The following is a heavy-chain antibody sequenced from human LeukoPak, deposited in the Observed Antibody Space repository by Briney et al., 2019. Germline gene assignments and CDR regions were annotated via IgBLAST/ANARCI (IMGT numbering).Heavy chain of an antibody. Sequence: SGTLSLTCAVSGGSISSSNWWSWVRQPPGKGLEWIGEIYHSGSTNYNPSLKSRVTISVDTSENQFSLKLSSVTAADTAVYYCARSSGGYKGDAFDIWGQGTMVTVSS. D-gene: IGHD1-26*01. V-gene: IGHV4-4*02. J-gene: IGHJ3*02. CDR2: IYHSGST. CDR3: ARSSGGYKGDAFDI. CDR1: GGSISSSNW.